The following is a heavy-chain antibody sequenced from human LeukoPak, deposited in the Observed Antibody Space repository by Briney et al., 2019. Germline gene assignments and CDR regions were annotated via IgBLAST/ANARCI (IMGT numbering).Heavy chain of an antibody. CDR3: AREKYSSSWENWFDP. Sequence: PGGSLRLSCAASGFTVSSNYMSWVRQAPGKGLEWVPVIYSGGSTYYADSVKGRFTISRDNSKNTLYLQMNSLRAEDTAVYYCAREKYSSSWENWFDPWGQGTLVTVSS. CDR1: GFTVSSNY. V-gene: IGHV3-53*01. J-gene: IGHJ5*02. CDR2: IYSGGST. D-gene: IGHD6-13*01.